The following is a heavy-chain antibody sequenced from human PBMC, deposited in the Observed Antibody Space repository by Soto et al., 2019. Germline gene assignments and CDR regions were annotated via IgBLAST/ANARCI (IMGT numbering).Heavy chain of an antibody. CDR2: IIYSGSN. CDR3: ARDKITGLFDY. V-gene: IGHV4-59*12. Sequence: SETLSLTCTVSGGSISSYYWSWIRQPPGKWLEWIGFIIYSGSNNYNPSLKSRVTISVDTSKNQFSLKLTSVIAADTAVYYCARDKITGLFDYWGQGTLVTVSS. J-gene: IGHJ4*02. D-gene: IGHD2-8*02. CDR1: GGSISSYY.